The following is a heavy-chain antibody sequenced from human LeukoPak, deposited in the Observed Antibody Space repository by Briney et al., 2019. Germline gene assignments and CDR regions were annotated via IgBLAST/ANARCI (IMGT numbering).Heavy chain of an antibody. Sequence: PSETLSLTCTVSGGSISRYYWSWIRRLPGKGLEWIGYIDDSGNTNYNPSLKSQVTISVDKSKNQFSLKLSSVTAADTAVYYCARVRGVVVTAIHFDYWGQGTLVTVSS. CDR2: IDDSGNT. J-gene: IGHJ4*02. CDR1: GGSISRYY. CDR3: ARVRGVVVTAIHFDY. V-gene: IGHV4-59*01. D-gene: IGHD2-21*02.